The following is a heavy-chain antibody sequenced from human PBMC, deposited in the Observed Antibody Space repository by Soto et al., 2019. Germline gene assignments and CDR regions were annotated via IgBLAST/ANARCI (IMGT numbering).Heavy chain of an antibody. V-gene: IGHV1-18*01. CDR3: ARDVEWELPEHWFDP. CDR2: ISAYNGNT. Sequence: ASVKVSCKASGYTFTSYGISWVRLAPGQGLEWMGWISAYNGNTNYAQKLQGRVTMTTDTSTSTAYMELRSLRSDDTAVYYCARDVEWELPEHWFDPWGQGTLVTVSS. J-gene: IGHJ5*02. D-gene: IGHD1-26*01. CDR1: GYTFTSYG.